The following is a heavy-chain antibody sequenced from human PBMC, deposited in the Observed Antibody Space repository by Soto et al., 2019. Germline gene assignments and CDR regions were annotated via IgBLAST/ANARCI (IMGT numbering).Heavy chain of an antibody. CDR2: IIPILEAT. Sequence: QVQLVQSGAEVRKPGSSVKVSCRASGGTFSDFTVTWVRQAPGQGLEWMGGIIPILEATKYAQTFQDRVTFTADESTSTVFMELSSLRSEDTAVYFCATSYCGNECQPNRAFYYFGWDVWGQGTTFTVSS. D-gene: IGHD2-21*01. CDR1: GGTFSDFT. CDR3: ATSYCGNECQPNRAFYYFGWDV. V-gene: IGHV1-69*01. J-gene: IGHJ6*02.